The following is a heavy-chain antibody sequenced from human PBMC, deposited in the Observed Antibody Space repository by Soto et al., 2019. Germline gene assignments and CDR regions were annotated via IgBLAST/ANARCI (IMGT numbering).Heavy chain of an antibody. CDR3: ARALRWELHDY. CDR2: IYYSGST. CDR1: GGYVRSGSYY. Sequence: SETHCLTCTVSGGYVRSGSYYWSWIRQPPGKGLEWIGYIYYSGSTNYNPSLKSRVTISVDTSKNQFSLKLSSVTAADTAVYYCARALRWELHDYWGQGTLVTVSS. V-gene: IGHV4-61*01. D-gene: IGHD1-26*01. J-gene: IGHJ4*02.